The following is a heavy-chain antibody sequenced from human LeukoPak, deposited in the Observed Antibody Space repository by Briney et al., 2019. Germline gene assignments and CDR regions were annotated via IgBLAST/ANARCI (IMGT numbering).Heavy chain of an antibody. CDR3: ARCDSVTALDY. V-gene: IGHV4-39*07. D-gene: IGHD5-18*01. Sequence: SETLSLTCTVSGGSISSSSYYWGWIRQPPGKGLEWIGSIYYSGSTYYNPSLKSRVTISVDTSKNQFSLKMSSVTVADTAVYYCARCDSVTALDYWGQGTLVTVSS. J-gene: IGHJ4*02. CDR2: IYYSGST. CDR1: GGSISSSSYY.